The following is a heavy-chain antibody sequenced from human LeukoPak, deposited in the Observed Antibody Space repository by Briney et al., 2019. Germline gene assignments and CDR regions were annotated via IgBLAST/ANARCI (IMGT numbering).Heavy chain of an antibody. CDR2: FYTSGST. D-gene: IGHD4-17*01. Sequence: PSEPLTLPCTVPGGAIRSYDWSWIRQSAGKALEWIGRFYTSGSTDYNPSLKSRVTMSVDTSKNQFSLKLTSVTAADTAVYYCARVGDYVLKDWGQGILVTVSS. J-gene: IGHJ4*02. CDR1: GGAIRSYD. V-gene: IGHV4-4*07. CDR3: ARVGDYVLKD.